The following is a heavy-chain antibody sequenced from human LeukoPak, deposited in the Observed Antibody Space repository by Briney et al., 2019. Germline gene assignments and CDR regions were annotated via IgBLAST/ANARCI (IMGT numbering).Heavy chain of an antibody. Sequence: PGGSLRLSCAASGFTFSSYAMSWVRQAPLKGLEWVAIIFGGGGSTYSADSVKGRFTISRDNSINTLYLQVSNLRVEDSAVYYCARALAVAGGYYYYMDVWGKGTTVTVSS. D-gene: IGHD6-19*01. V-gene: IGHV3-23*01. CDR3: ARALAVAGGYYYYMDV. J-gene: IGHJ6*03. CDR1: GFTFSSYA. CDR2: IFGGGGST.